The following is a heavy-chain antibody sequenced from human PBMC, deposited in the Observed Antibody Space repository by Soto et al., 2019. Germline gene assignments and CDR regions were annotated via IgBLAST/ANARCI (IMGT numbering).Heavy chain of an antibody. V-gene: IGHV3-30-3*01. Sequence: QVQLVESGGGVVQPGRSLRLSCAASGFTFSSYAMHWVRQAPGKGLEWVAVISYDGSNKYYADSVKGRFTISRDNSKNTLYLQMNSLRAEDTAVYYCARDGPLAMIVVVTPPGMLDYWGQGTLVTVSS. CDR3: ARDGPLAMIVVVTPPGMLDY. CDR1: GFTFSSYA. CDR2: ISYDGSNK. J-gene: IGHJ4*02. D-gene: IGHD3-22*01.